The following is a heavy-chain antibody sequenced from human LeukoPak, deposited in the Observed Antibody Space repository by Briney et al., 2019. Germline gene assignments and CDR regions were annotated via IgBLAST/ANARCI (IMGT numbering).Heavy chain of an antibody. CDR2: IRQDGSEK. CDR1: GFTFSSYW. V-gene: IGHV3-7*01. CDR3: ASGYCSGGSCYSTPGDWFDP. J-gene: IGHJ5*02. D-gene: IGHD2-15*01. Sequence: GGSLRLSCAASGFTFSSYWMSWVRQAPGKGLEWVANIRQDGSEKYYVDSVKGRFTISRDNAKNSLYLQMNGLRAEDTAVYYCASGYCSGGSCYSTPGDWFDPWGQGTLVTVSS.